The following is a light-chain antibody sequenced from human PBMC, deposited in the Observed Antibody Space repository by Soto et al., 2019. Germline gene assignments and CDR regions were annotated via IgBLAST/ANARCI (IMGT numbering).Light chain of an antibody. J-gene: IGKJ5*01. CDR2: GAS. V-gene: IGKV3-15*01. Sequence: TVLTQSPGTLSLSPGERATLSCRASQSVRTKLAWYQQKAGQAPRLLIYGASTRATGVSDRFSGSGSGTEYTLTISSLQSEDFAVYYCQQYDTWPSITFGQGTRLEIK. CDR3: QQYDTWPSIT. CDR1: QSVRTK.